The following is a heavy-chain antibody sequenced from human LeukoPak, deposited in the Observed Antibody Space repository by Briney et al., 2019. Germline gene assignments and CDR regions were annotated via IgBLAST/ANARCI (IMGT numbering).Heavy chain of an antibody. V-gene: IGHV4-30-2*01. D-gene: IGHD2-2*01. CDR2: IYHSGST. CDR3: ASEVPAPYNWFDP. J-gene: IGHJ5*02. Sequence: PSETLSPTCAVSGGSISSGGYSWSWIRQPPGKGLEWIGYIYHSGSTYYNPSLKSRVTISVDRSKNQFSLKLSSVTAADTAVYYCASEVPAPYNWFDPWGQGTLVTVSS. CDR1: GGSISSGGYS.